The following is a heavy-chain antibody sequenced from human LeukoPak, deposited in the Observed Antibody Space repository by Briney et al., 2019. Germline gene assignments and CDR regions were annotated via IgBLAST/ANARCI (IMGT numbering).Heavy chain of an antibody. J-gene: IGHJ4*02. CDR1: GGSFSGYY. D-gene: IGHD1-1*01. V-gene: IGHV4-34*01. Sequence: SETLSLTCAVYGGSFSGYYWSWIRQPPGKGLEWIGEINHSGSTNYNPSLKSRVTISVDTSKNQFSLKLSSVTAADTAVYYCARVTTGTRYFDYWGQGTLVTASS. CDR3: ARVTTGTRYFDY. CDR2: INHSGST.